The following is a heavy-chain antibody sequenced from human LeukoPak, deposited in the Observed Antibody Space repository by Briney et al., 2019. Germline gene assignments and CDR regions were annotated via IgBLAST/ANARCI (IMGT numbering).Heavy chain of an antibody. CDR3: ARHHYDSSGYYSFDY. J-gene: IGHJ4*02. Sequence: SETLSLTCIVYGGSFSGYYWSWIRQPPGKGLEWIGEINHSGSTNYNPSLKSRVTISVDTSKNQFSLKLSSVTAADTAVYYCARHHYDSSGYYSFDYWGQGTLVTVSS. CDR1: GGSFSGYY. D-gene: IGHD3-22*01. CDR2: INHSGST. V-gene: IGHV4-34*01.